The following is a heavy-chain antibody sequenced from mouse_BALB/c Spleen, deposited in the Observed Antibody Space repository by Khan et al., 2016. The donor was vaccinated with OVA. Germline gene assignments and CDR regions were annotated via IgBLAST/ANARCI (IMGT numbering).Heavy chain of an antibody. J-gene: IGHJ3*01. CDR3: DRNYDYDEGLTY. Sequence: VQLQESGPGLVQPSQSLSITCTVSGFSLSSYGVHWVRQSPGKGLVWLGVIWSGGVTDYNAAFISSLSISKDNSKSQAFLKMNSLQANDTAIYYCDRNYDYDEGLTYWGQGTLVTVSA. V-gene: IGHV2-2*02. D-gene: IGHD2-4*01. CDR2: IWSGGVT. CDR1: GFSLSSYG.